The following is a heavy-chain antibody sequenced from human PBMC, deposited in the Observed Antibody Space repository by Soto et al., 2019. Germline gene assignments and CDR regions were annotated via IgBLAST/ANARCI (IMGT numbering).Heavy chain of an antibody. J-gene: IGHJ4*02. V-gene: IGHV1-2*02. D-gene: IGHD7-27*01. CDR1: GGTFSSYA. Sequence: ASVKVSCKASGGTFSSYAISWVRQAPGQGLEWMGGISPHSGGPNYAQRFQGRVTMTRDTSMTTVYVEMSGLTSDDTAVYYCAREEQTGANYYLDYWGQGTLVTVSS. CDR3: AREEQTGANYYLDY. CDR2: ISPHSGGP.